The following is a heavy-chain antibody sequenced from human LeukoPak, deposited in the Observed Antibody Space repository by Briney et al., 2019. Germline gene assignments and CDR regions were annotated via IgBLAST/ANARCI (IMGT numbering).Heavy chain of an antibody. J-gene: IGHJ5*02. CDR2: IYTSGST. CDR3: ARTPYSWNVGCFDP. D-gene: IGHD1-1*01. V-gene: IGHV4-4*07. CDR1: GGSISSYY. Sequence: PSETLSLTCTVSGGSISSYYWSWIRQPAGKGLEWIGRIYTSGSTNYNPSLKSRVTMSVDTSKNQFSLQLNSVTPEDTAVYFCARTPYSWNVGCFDPWGQGTLVTVSS.